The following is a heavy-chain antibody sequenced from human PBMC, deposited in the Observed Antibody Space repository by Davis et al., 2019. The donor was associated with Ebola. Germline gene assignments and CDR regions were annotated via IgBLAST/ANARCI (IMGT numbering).Heavy chain of an antibody. D-gene: IGHD3-10*01. CDR1: GFTFDDYG. CDR2: INWNGGST. CDR3: ARGGITMVRGVIIKGYYYYGMDV. Sequence: GGSLRLSCAASGFTFDDYGMSWVRQAPGKGLEWVSGINWNGGSTGYADSVKGRFTISRDNAKNSLYLQMNSLRAEDTALYYCARGGITMVRGVIIKGYYYYGMDVWGQGTTVTVSS. V-gene: IGHV3-20*04. J-gene: IGHJ6*02.